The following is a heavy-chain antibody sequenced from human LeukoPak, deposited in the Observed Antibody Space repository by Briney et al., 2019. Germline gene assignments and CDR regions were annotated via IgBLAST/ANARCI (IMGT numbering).Heavy chain of an antibody. V-gene: IGHV1-3*01. Sequence: ASVKVSCKASGYTFTSYAMHWVRQAPGQRLEWMGWINAGNGNTKYPQKFQGRVTITRDTSASTAYMELSSLRSEDTAVYYCARDRHYYGSGSYYKLDYWGQGTLVTDSS. CDR1: GYTFTSYA. CDR3: ARDRHYYGSGSYYKLDY. D-gene: IGHD3-10*01. J-gene: IGHJ4*02. CDR2: INAGNGNT.